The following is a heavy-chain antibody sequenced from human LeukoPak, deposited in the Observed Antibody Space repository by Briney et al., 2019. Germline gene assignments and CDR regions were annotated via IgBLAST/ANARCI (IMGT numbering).Heavy chain of an antibody. V-gene: IGHV4-39*01. D-gene: IGHD3-22*01. CDR3: ARVYSYDISGSVDY. CDR2: IFHSGST. Sequence: SETLSLTCTVSGGSISSSGYYWGWIRQPPGKGLEWIGSIFHSGSTYYNPSLKSRVTISVDTSKNQFSLRLSSVTAADTAVYYCARVYSYDISGSVDYWGQGTLVTVSS. CDR1: GGSISSSGYY. J-gene: IGHJ4*02.